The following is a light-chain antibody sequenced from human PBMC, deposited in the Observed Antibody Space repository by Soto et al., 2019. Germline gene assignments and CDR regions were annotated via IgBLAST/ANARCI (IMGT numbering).Light chain of an antibody. Sequence: QSVLTQPASVSGSPGQSITISCTGTSSDVGGYNYVSWYQQHPGKAPKLMIYAVSNRPSGVSNRFSGSKSGNTASLTISGLQAEEEADYSCRSHTSGSTRVVFGGGTKLDVL. CDR2: AVS. CDR3: RSHTSGSTRVV. CDR1: SSDVGGYNY. V-gene: IGLV2-14*01. J-gene: IGLJ2*01.